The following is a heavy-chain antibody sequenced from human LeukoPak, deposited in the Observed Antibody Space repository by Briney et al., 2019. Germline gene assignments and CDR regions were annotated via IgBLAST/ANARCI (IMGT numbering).Heavy chain of an antibody. CDR3: ARARNGGFWSGYRYYFDY. D-gene: IGHD3-3*01. CDR1: GYTFTSYD. V-gene: IGHV1-8*01. Sequence: ASVKVSCKASGYTFTSYDINWVRQATGQGLEWMGWMNPNSGNTGYAQKFQGRVTMTRNTSISTAYTELSSLRSEDTAVYYCARARNGGFWSGYRYYFDYWGQGTLVTVSS. CDR2: MNPNSGNT. J-gene: IGHJ4*02.